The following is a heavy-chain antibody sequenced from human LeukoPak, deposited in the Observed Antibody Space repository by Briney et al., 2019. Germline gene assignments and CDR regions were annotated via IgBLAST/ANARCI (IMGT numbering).Heavy chain of an antibody. V-gene: IGHV5-51*01. CDR2: TYPGLFDT. J-gene: IGHJ4*02. CDR3: ARVYYYGSDDYYSPDFDY. CDR1: GYRFPSYW. Sequence: GESLKISFKGSGYRFPSYWIRWVRPVPGKGVGWVGFTYPGLFDTRNSPSFQGQVTISADKSINPTYLHWSSLKASDTATYYCARVYYYGSDDYYSPDFDYWGQGTQVTVSS. D-gene: IGHD3-22*01.